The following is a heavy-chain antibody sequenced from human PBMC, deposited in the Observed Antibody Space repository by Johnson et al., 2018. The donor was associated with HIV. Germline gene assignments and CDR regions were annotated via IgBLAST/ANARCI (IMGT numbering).Heavy chain of an antibody. CDR1: DFTFSIYG. V-gene: IGHV3-NL1*01. CDR3: TRTDDTYNYDIGGFVDAFDI. D-gene: IGHD3-22*01. J-gene: IGHJ3*02. CDR2: IYSGGST. Sequence: HVHLVASGGCVVQPGGSLRLSCAAPDFTFSIYGMHWVRQAPGKGLEWVSVIYSGGSTYYADSVKGRFTISRDVSQKTAYLQMSSLKGEDSAMYYCTRTDDTYNYDIGGFVDAFDIWGQGTMVTVSS.